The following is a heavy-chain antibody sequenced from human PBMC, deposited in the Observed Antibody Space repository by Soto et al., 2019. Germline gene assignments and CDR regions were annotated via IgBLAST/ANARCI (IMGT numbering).Heavy chain of an antibody. D-gene: IGHD2-15*01. V-gene: IGHV3-11*01. Sequence: GGSLRLPCVASGISLSDNYMAWIRQAPGKGLEWLSYISNSDYTTYYTDSVKGRFTISRDNAKNSLYLQLNGLRVEDTAVYYCASGKWSLDYWGQGILVTVSS. CDR2: ISNSDYTT. J-gene: IGHJ4*02. CDR1: GISLSDNY. CDR3: ASGKWSLDY.